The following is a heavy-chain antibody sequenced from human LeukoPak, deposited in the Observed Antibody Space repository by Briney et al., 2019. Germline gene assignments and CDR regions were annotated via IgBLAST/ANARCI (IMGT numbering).Heavy chain of an antibody. J-gene: IGHJ5*02. CDR3: ARDGWSLGP. D-gene: IGHD2-8*01. Sequence: ASVKVSCKASGYTFASYGVSWVRQAPGQGPEWMAWISVYSGNTKYAQKSQDRVTLTADTSTSTVYMELRGLRSDDTAVYYCARDGWSLGPWGQGTLVTVSS. CDR1: GYTFASYG. CDR2: ISVYSGNT. V-gene: IGHV1-18*01.